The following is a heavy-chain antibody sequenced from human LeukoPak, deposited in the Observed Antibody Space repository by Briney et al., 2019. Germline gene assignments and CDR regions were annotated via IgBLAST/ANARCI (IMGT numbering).Heavy chain of an antibody. Sequence: SVRVSCKASGGTFSSYAISWVRQAPGQGLEWMGGIIPIFGTANYAQKFQGRVTITTDESTSTAYMELSSLRSEDTAVYYCARAYSSSSNFDYWGQGTLVTVSS. CDR2: IIPIFGTA. V-gene: IGHV1-69*05. CDR1: GGTFSSYA. D-gene: IGHD6-6*01. J-gene: IGHJ4*02. CDR3: ARAYSSSSNFDY.